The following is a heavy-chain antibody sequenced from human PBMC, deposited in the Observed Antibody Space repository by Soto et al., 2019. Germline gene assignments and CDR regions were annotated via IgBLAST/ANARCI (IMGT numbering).Heavy chain of an antibody. D-gene: IGHD3-10*01. CDR3: AKRGAGGWFDP. CDR1: GFTFSSYA. CDR2: ISGSGGST. Sequence: EVPLLESGGGLVQPGGSLRLSCAASGFTFSSYAMSWVRQAPGRGLEWVSVISGSGGSTYYADSVKGRFTISRDNSKNTLYLQMNSLRAEDTAVYYCAKRGAGGWFDPWGQGTLVTVSS. V-gene: IGHV3-23*01. J-gene: IGHJ5*02.